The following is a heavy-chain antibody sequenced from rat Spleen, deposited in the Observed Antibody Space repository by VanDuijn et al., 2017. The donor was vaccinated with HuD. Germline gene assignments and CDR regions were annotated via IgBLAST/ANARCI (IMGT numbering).Heavy chain of an antibody. CDR3: TRENYYSGEY. D-gene: IGHD1-1*01. V-gene: IGHV5-31*01. CDR1: GFTFSGYW. CDR2: ITNNGGNM. J-gene: IGHJ2*01. Sequence: EVQLVESGGGLVQPGRSLKLSCVASGFTFSGYWMYWLRQAPGKGLEWVASITNNGGNMYYPDSVKGRFTISRDNAQNTLYLQMNSLRSEDTATYYCTRENYYSGEYWGQGVMVTVSS.